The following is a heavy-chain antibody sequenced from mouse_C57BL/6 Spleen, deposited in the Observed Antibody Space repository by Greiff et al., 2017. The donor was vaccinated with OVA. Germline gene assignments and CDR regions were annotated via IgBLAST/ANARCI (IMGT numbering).Heavy chain of an antibody. CDR3: TREGTGLYYFDY. CDR2: ISSGGDYI. D-gene: IGHD3-3*01. J-gene: IGHJ2*01. CDR1: GFTFSSYA. Sequence: EVHLVESGEGLVKPGGSLKLSCAASGFTFSSYAMSWVRQTPEKRLEWVAYISSGGDYIYYADTVKGRFTISRDNARNTLYLQMSSLKSEDTAMYYCTREGTGLYYFDYWGQGTTLTVSS. V-gene: IGHV5-9-1*02.